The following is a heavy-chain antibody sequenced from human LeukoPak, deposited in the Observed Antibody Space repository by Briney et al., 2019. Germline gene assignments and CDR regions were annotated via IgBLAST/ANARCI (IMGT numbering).Heavy chain of an antibody. Sequence: SETLSLTCTVSGGSISSYYWSWIRQPPGKGLEWIGYIYYNESTSYNPSLKSRVTISVDMSKNLFSLKLSSVIVADTAVYYCARWSPGAHLFDYWGQGTLVTVSS. CDR1: GGSISSYY. V-gene: IGHV4-59*01. CDR3: ARWSPGAHLFDY. CDR2: IYYNEST. J-gene: IGHJ4*02. D-gene: IGHD7-27*01.